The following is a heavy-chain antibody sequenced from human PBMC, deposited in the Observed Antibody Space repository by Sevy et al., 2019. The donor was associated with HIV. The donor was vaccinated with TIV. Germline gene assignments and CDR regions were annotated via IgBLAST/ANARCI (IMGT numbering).Heavy chain of an antibody. V-gene: IGHV3-23*01. CDR3: AKDNTLLLWFGELSGYFDY. Sequence: GGSLRLSCAASGFTFSSYAMSWVRQAPGKGLEWVSAISGSGGSTYYADSVKGRFTISRANSKNTLYLQMNSLRAEDTAVYYCAKDNTLLLWFGELSGYFDYWGQGTLVTVSS. D-gene: IGHD3-10*01. J-gene: IGHJ4*02. CDR1: GFTFSSYA. CDR2: ISGSGGST.